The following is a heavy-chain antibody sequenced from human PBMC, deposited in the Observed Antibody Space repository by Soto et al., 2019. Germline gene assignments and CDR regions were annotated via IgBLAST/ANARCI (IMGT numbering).Heavy chain of an antibody. Sequence: SETLSLTCTVSGGSISSSSYYWGWIRQPPGKGLEWIGSIYYSGSTYYNTSLKSRVTISVDTSKNQFSLKLSSVTAADTAVYYCARQQLQYYYYYYMDVWGKGTTVTVSS. CDR2: IYYSGST. J-gene: IGHJ6*03. D-gene: IGHD1-1*01. CDR1: GGSISSSSYY. V-gene: IGHV4-39*01. CDR3: ARQQLQYYYYYYMDV.